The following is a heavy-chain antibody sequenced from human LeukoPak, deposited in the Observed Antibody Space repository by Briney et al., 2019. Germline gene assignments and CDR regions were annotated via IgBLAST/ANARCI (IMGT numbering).Heavy chain of an antibody. CDR3: ASQTIAVAGSGFDP. Sequence: SVKVSCKASGGTFSSYAISWVRQAPGQGLEWMGRIIPIFGTANYAQKFQGRVTITTDESTSTAYMELSGLRSEDTAVYYCASQTIAVAGSGFDPWGQGTLVTVSS. D-gene: IGHD6-19*01. CDR1: GGTFSSYA. V-gene: IGHV1-69*05. CDR2: IIPIFGTA. J-gene: IGHJ5*02.